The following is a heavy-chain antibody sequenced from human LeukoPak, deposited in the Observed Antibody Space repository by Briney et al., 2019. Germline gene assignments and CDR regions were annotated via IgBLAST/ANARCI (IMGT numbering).Heavy chain of an antibody. J-gene: IGHJ6*03. D-gene: IGHD3-9*01. CDR2: IYYSGGT. CDR3: ARDFEIAPQPYMDV. V-gene: IGHV4-39*02. CDR1: GGSISSSSYY. Sequence: SETLSLTCTVSGGSISSSSYYWGWIRQPPGKGLEWIGSIYYSGGTYYNPSLKSRVTVSVDTSKNQFSLKLSSVTAADTAAYYCARDFEIAPQPYMDVWGKGTTVTVSS.